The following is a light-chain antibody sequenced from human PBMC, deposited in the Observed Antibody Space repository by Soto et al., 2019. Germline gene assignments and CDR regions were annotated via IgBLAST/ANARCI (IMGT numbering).Light chain of an antibody. CDR1: RSISDW. Sequence: DIQMTQSPSSLSPSVGDRVTITCRASRSISDWLAWYQQKPGKAPELLIFDASNLKSGVSARFSGSGSGTEFTLTISRLQPDDVATYYCLQYSSHSLTFGRGTKVEIK. V-gene: IGKV1-5*01. CDR2: DAS. J-gene: IGKJ1*01. CDR3: LQYSSHSLT.